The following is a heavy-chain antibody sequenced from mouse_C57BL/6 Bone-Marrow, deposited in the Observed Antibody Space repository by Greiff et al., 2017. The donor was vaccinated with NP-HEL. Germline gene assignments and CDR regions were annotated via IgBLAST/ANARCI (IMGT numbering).Heavy chain of an antibody. V-gene: IGHV5-4*01. CDR3: AREDGNYGSWFAY. J-gene: IGHJ3*01. CDR1: GFTFSSYA. CDR2: ISDGGSYT. Sequence: HLVESGGGLVKPGGSLKLSCAASGFTFSSYAMSWVRQTPEKRLEWVATISDGGSYTYYPDNVKGRFTISRDNAKNNLYLQMSHLKSEDTAMYYCAREDGNYGSWFAYWGQGTLVTVSA. D-gene: IGHD2-1*01.